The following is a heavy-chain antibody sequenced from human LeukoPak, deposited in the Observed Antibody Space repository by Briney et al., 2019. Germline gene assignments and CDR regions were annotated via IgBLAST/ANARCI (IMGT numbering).Heavy chain of an antibody. V-gene: IGHV1-69*05. J-gene: IGHJ5*02. CDR3: ARVHNDFWSGLNWFDP. CDR1: GGTFSRYA. Sequence: SAKVSCKASGGTFSRYAISWVPEAPGEGLEWVGGIFPIFGTANYAQKFQGRVTITTDESTSTAYTELSSLRSEDTAVYYCARVHNDFWSGLNWFDPWGQGTLVTVSS. D-gene: IGHD3-3*01. CDR2: IFPIFGTA.